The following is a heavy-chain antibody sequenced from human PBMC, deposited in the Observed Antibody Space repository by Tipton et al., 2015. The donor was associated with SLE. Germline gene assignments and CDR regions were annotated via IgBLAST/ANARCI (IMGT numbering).Heavy chain of an antibody. CDR2: ISRNSGFI. V-gene: IGHV3-9*01. CDR1: GFTFDDHV. D-gene: IGHD6-19*01. J-gene: IGHJ4*02. CDR3: AKGSGASSFFDY. Sequence: VQLVQSGGGLVQPGRSLRLSCAASGFTFDDHVMYWVRQSPGKGLEWVSGISRNSGFIAYADSVKGRFTTSRDNAKKSLYLQMNSLRAEDTALYYCAKGSGASSFFDYWGQGTLVTVSS.